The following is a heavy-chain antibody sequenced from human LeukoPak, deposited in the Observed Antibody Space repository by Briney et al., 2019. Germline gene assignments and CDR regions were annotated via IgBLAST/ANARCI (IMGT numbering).Heavy chain of an antibody. CDR3: AKDKYHDSSGTFDY. V-gene: IGHV3-21*04. Sequence: GGSLRLSCAASGFTFSSYSMNWVRQAPGKGLEWVSSISSSSSYIYYADSVKGRFTISRDNAKNSLYLQMNSLRAEDTAVYYCAKDKYHDSSGTFDYWGQGTLITVSS. D-gene: IGHD3-22*01. J-gene: IGHJ4*02. CDR2: ISSSSSYI. CDR1: GFTFSSYS.